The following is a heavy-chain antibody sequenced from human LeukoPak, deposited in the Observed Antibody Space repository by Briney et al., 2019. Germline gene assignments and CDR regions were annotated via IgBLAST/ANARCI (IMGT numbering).Heavy chain of an antibody. V-gene: IGHV1-69*05. CDR2: IIPIFGTA. CDR3: ARDYGDPDDY. Sequence: SVKVSCKASEGPFSSFATSWVRQPPGKGLEWMGRIIPIFGTANYAQKFQGRVTITTDESTSTAYMELSSLRSEDTAVYYCARDYGDPDDYWGQGTLVTVSS. J-gene: IGHJ4*02. D-gene: IGHD4-17*01. CDR1: EGPFSSFA.